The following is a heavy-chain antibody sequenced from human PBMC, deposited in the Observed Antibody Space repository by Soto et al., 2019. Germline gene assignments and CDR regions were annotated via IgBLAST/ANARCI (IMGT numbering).Heavy chain of an antibody. V-gene: IGHV3-23*01. CDR3: AGWNYGY. CDR2: ISQSAGGNT. Sequence: MTWVRQAPGKGLEWVSAISQSAGGNTYYADSVKGRFTISRDDSKNTLYLQMDSLRPEDTAQYSCAGWNYGYSGQGIQVTVSS. D-gene: IGHD1-7*01. J-gene: IGHJ4*02.